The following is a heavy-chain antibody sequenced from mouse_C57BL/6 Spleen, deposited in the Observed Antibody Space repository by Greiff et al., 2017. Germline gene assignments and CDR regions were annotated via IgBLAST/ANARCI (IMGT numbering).Heavy chain of an antibody. CDR2: ISSGSSTI. J-gene: IGHJ4*01. V-gene: IGHV5-17*01. CDR1: GFTFSDYG. CDR3: ARGTRGYYYAMDY. Sequence: EVHLVESGGGLVKPGGSLKLSCAASGFTFSDYGMHWVRQAPEKGLEWVAYISSGSSTIYYADTVKGRFTISRDNAKNTLFLQMTSLRSEDTAMYYCARGTRGYYYAMDYWGQGTSVTVSS. D-gene: IGHD2-13*01.